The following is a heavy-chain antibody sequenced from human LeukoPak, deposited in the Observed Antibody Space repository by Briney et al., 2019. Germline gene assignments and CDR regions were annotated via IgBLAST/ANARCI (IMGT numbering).Heavy chain of an antibody. D-gene: IGHD6-13*01. CDR3: AIQSSSSRPGPY. J-gene: IGHJ4*02. Sequence: ASVKVSCKASGYTFTGYYLHWVRQAPGQGLEWMGWINPNSGGTNYAQKFQGRVTMTRDTSISTAYMELSRLRSDDTAVYYCAIQSSSSRPGPYWGQGTLVTVSS. V-gene: IGHV1-2*02. CDR1: GYTFTGYY. CDR2: INPNSGGT.